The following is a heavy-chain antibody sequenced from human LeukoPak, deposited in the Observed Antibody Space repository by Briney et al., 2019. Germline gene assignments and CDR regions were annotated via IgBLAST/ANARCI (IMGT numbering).Heavy chain of an antibody. Sequence: GASVKVSCKASGYTFTGYYIHWVRQAPGQGLEWMGWINPNSGDTYNAQKFQGRVTMTRDTSISTAYMELSRLRFEDTAVYYCATPLGRRSGYDYWGQGTLVTVSS. D-gene: IGHD3-3*01. CDR3: ATPLGRRSGYDY. CDR1: GYTFTGYY. CDR2: INPNSGDT. V-gene: IGHV1-2*02. J-gene: IGHJ4*02.